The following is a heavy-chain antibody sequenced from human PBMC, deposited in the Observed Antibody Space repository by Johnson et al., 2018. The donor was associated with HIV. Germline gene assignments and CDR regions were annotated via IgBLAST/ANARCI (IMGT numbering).Heavy chain of an antibody. Sequence: VQLVESGVGLVQPGGSLRLSCAASGFTFSSYWMSWVRQAPGKGLEWVANIKQDGSEKYYVDSVKGRFTISRDNAKNSLYLQMNSLRAEDTAVYYCARQLGYYYDSSGYYTEPDDAFDIWGQGTMVTVSS. CDR1: GFTFSSYW. D-gene: IGHD3-22*01. J-gene: IGHJ3*02. CDR2: IKQDGSEK. CDR3: ARQLGYYYDSSGYYTEPDDAFDI. V-gene: IGHV3-7*01.